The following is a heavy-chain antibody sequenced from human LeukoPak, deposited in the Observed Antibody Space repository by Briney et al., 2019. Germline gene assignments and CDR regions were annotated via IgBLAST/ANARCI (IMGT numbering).Heavy chain of an antibody. D-gene: IGHD1-26*01. CDR1: GFTFSSHSMN. CDR3: ARHHIVGATWVDY. CDR2: IYYSGST. Sequence: GSLRLSCAASGFTFSSHSMNWVRQAPGKGLEWIGSIYYSGSTYYNPSLKSRVTISVDTSKNQFSLKLSSVTAADTAVYYCARHHIVGATWVDYWGQGTLVTVSS. J-gene: IGHJ4*02. V-gene: IGHV4-39*01.